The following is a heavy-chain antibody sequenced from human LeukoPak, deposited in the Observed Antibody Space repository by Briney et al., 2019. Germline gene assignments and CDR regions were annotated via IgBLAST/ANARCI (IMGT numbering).Heavy chain of an antibody. V-gene: IGHV4-34*01. CDR1: GGSFSGYY. CDR3: ARRSNWGHRQSTSKNAVFGY. Sequence: SETLSLTCAVYGGSFSGYYWSWIRQPPGKGLEWIGEINHSGSTNYNPSLKSRVTISVDTPKNQFSLKLSSVTAADTAVYYCARRSNWGHRQSTSKNAVFGYWGQGTLVTVSS. D-gene: IGHD3-3*01. J-gene: IGHJ4*02. CDR2: INHSGST.